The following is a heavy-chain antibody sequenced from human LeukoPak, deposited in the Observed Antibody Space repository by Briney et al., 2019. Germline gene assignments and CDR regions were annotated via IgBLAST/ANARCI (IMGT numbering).Heavy chain of an antibody. CDR3: AGTVGGANNWFDP. D-gene: IGHD2-21*01. CDR1: GGSFSGYY. CDR2: INHSGST. V-gene: IGHV4-34*01. J-gene: IGHJ5*02. Sequence: PSETLSLICAVYGGSFSGYYWSWIRQPPGKGLERIGEINHSGSTNYNPSLKRRVTISVDTSKNQFSLKLSSVTAADTAVYYCAGTVGGANNWFDPWGQGTLVTVSS.